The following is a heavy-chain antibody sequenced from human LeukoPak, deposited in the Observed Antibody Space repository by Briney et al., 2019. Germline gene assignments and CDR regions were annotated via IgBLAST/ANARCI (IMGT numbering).Heavy chain of an antibody. V-gene: IGHV3-48*03. D-gene: IGHD6-19*01. J-gene: IGHJ5*02. CDR2: ISSSGSTI. Sequence: GGSLRLSCAASGITISSYEMNWLRQAPGEGLELLSNISSSGSTIYYADSVKGRFTISRDNAKNSLYLQMNSLRAEDTAVYYCASLSSGWFRDWFDPWGQGTLVTVSS. CDR1: GITISSYE. CDR3: ASLSSGWFRDWFDP.